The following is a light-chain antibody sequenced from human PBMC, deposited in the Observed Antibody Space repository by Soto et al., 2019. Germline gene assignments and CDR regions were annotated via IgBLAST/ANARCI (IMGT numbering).Light chain of an antibody. Sequence: DIQMTQSPSTLSAYVGDRVTITCRASQSIGGWLAWYQRKPGKAPKLLIYKASTLESGVPSRFSGSGSGTEFALTISSLQPDDLATYFCQQYSSYWTFGQGTKVKI. CDR1: QSIGGW. J-gene: IGKJ1*01. V-gene: IGKV1-5*03. CDR2: KAS. CDR3: QQYSSYWT.